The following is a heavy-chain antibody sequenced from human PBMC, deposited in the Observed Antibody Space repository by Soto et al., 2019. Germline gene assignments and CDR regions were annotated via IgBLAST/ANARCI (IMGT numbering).Heavy chain of an antibody. J-gene: IGHJ5*02. D-gene: IGHD6-13*01. Sequence: GGSLRLSCAASGFTFSDYYMSWIRQAPGKGLEWVSYISSSGSTIYYADSVKGRFTISRDNAKNSLYLQMNSLRAEDTAVYYCAREQSSSWYNWFDPWGQGTLVTVSS. CDR1: GFTFSDYY. V-gene: IGHV3-11*01. CDR3: AREQSSSWYNWFDP. CDR2: ISSSGSTI.